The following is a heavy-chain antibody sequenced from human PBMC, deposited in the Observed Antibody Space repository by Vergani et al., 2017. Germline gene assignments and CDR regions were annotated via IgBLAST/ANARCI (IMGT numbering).Heavy chain of an antibody. Sequence: EVQLVETGGGLIQPGGSLRLSFAASGFTVSSNYMSWVRQAPGKGLELVSVIYSGGSTYYADSVKGRFTISRDNSKNTLYLQMNSLRAEDTAVYYCARGGRYCSSTSCYLYYWGQGTLVTVSS. CDR3: ARGGRYCSSTSCYLYY. CDR1: GFTVSSNY. J-gene: IGHJ4*02. CDR2: IYSGGST. V-gene: IGHV3-53*02. D-gene: IGHD2-2*01.